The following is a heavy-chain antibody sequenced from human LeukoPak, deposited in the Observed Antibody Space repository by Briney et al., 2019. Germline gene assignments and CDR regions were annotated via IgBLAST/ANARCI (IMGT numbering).Heavy chain of an antibody. Sequence: GASVKVSCKASGGTFSSYAISWVRQAPGQGLEWMGGIIPIFGTANYAQKFQGRVTITADESTSTAYMELSSLRSEDTAVYYCARDGLYGTGSIDYWGQGTLVTVSS. CDR3: ARDGLYGTGSIDY. V-gene: IGHV1-69*13. D-gene: IGHD1-7*01. CDR2: IIPIFGTA. CDR1: GGTFSSYA. J-gene: IGHJ4*02.